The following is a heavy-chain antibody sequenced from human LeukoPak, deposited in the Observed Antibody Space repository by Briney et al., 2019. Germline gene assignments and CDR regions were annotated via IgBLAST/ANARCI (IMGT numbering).Heavy chain of an antibody. V-gene: IGHV3-21*03. J-gene: IGHJ4*02. CDR3: ARDPLGQSRGRWLQGFDY. D-gene: IGHD5-24*01. Sequence: GGSLRLSCAASGFTFSSYSMNWFRQAPGKGLEWVSSISSSSSYIYYADSVKGRFTISRDNAKNSLYLQMNSLRAEYTGVYYCARDPLGQSRGRWLQGFDYSGQGNLVTVSS. CDR2: ISSSSSYI. CDR1: GFTFSSYS.